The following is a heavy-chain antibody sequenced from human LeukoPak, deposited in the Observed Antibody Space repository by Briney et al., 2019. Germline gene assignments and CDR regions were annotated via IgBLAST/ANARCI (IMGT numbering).Heavy chain of an antibody. D-gene: IGHD4-17*01. Sequence: SETLSLTCTGSGGSISSYYRSWIRHPPGKGLEWIGYIYYSGSTNYNPSLKSRVTISVDTSKNQFSLKLSSVTAADTAVYYCVRGTVTTRRLFDPWGQGTLFTVSS. V-gene: IGHV4-59*12. CDR3: VRGTVTTRRLFDP. CDR2: IYYSGST. CDR1: GGSISSYY. J-gene: IGHJ5*02.